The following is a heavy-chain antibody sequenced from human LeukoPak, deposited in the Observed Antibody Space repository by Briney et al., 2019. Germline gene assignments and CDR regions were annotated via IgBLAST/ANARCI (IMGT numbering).Heavy chain of an antibody. Sequence: TGGSLRLSCADSGFTFSDYYMSWIRQAPGKGLEWVSYISSSGSTIYYADSVKGRFTISRDNAKNSLYLQMNSLRAEDTAVYYCARGVYDIFTGKEAFDYWGQGTLVTVSS. J-gene: IGHJ4*02. V-gene: IGHV3-11*01. CDR3: ARGVYDIFTGKEAFDY. CDR1: GFTFSDYY. CDR2: ISSSGSTI. D-gene: IGHD3-9*01.